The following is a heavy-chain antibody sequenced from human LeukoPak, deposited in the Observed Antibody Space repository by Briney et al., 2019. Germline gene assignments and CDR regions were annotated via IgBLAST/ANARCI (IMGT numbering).Heavy chain of an antibody. CDR2: IYHSGST. J-gene: IGHJ1*01. CDR1: GYSISSGYY. V-gene: IGHV4-38-2*02. Sequence: SETLSPTCTISGYSISSGYYWGWIRQPPGKGLEWIGSIYHSGSTYYNPSLKSRVTISVDTSKNQFSLKLSSVTAADTAVYHCARDDVGATRDPAFQHWGQGTLVTVSS. CDR3: ARDDVGATRDPAFQH. D-gene: IGHD1-26*01.